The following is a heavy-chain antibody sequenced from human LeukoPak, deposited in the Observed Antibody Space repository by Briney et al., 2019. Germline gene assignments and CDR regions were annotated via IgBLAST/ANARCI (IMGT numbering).Heavy chain of an antibody. V-gene: IGHV4-4*07. Sequence: PSETLSLTCTVSGGSISSDYWSWIRQPDGKGLEWIGRTYTSGSTNYNPSLKSRVSMSVDTSTNQFSLKLSSVTAADTAVYYCARRLKTAVAEYYFDYWGQGTLVTVSS. D-gene: IGHD6-19*01. J-gene: IGHJ4*02. CDR1: GGSISSDY. CDR2: TYTSGST. CDR3: ARRLKTAVAEYYFDY.